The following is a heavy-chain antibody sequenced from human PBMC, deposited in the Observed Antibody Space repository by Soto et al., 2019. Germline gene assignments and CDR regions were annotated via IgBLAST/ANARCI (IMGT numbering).Heavy chain of an antibody. CDR2: TSYDGSNK. D-gene: IGHD5-12*01. J-gene: IGHJ6*02. CDR3: ANDSGYSGYDVYDYYYGMDV. CDR1: GFTFSLYG. V-gene: IGHV3-30*18. Sequence: QLVESGGGVVQPGRSLRLSCAASGFTFSLYGMHWVRQAPGKGLEWVAVTSYDGSNKYYADSVKGRFTVSRDNSKNTLYLQMNSLRAEDTAVYYCANDSGYSGYDVYDYYYGMDVWGHGTTVTVSS.